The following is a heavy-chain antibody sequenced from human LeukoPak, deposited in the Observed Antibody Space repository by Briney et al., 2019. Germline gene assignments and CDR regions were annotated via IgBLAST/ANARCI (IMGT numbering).Heavy chain of an antibody. Sequence: KSSETLSLTCTVSGGSISSYYWSWIRQPPGKGLEWIGYIYYSGSTNYNPSLKSRVTISVDTSKNQFSPKLSSVTAADTAVYYCARGLWFGELFDYWGQGTLVTVSS. V-gene: IGHV4-59*01. CDR2: IYYSGST. CDR3: ARGLWFGELFDY. J-gene: IGHJ4*02. CDR1: GGSISSYY. D-gene: IGHD3-10*01.